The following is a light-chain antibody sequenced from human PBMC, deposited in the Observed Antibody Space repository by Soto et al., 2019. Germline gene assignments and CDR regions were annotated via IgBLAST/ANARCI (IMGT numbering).Light chain of an antibody. V-gene: IGLV2-14*01. CDR3: SSYTTSNTRQIV. J-gene: IGLJ1*01. CDR1: SSGVGGYNY. Sequence: THPSPLSWAPGQSITPSRPGSSSGVGGYNYVSWYQQHPGKAPKFMIYDVSNRPSGVSNRFSGSKSGNTASLTISGLQAEDEADYYCSSYTTSNTRQIVFGTGTKVTVL. CDR2: DVS.